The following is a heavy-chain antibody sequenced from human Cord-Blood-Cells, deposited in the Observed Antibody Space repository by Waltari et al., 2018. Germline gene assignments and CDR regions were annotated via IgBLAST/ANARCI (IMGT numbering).Heavy chain of an antibody. Sequence: QVQLVQAGAAVKKDGASVKVSCKVSGYTLTDLPMHWVRQAPGKGLEWMGGFDPEDGETIYAQKFQGRVTMTEDTSTDTAYMELSSLRSEDTAVYYCATDRGGSSWYYYGMDVWGQGTTVTVSS. CDR2: FDPEDGET. CDR1: GYTLTDLP. D-gene: IGHD6-13*01. CDR3: ATDRGGSSWYYYGMDV. J-gene: IGHJ6*02. V-gene: IGHV1-24*01.